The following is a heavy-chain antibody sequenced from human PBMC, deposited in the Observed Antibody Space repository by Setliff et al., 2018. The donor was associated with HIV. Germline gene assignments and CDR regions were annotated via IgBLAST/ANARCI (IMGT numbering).Heavy chain of an antibody. CDR3: GRNGCSGDSYFCDLDS. CDR2: IKPASGDT. J-gene: IGHJ4*02. Sequence: ASVKVSCKASGYSFSNYAIHWVRLAPGQRLEWMGWIKPASGDTQYSQKFQGRVTITRDTSASKVYMEVSRLKSEDTAVYFCGRNGCSGDSYFCDLDSWGQGTLVTVSS. V-gene: IGHV1-3*01. D-gene: IGHD2-21*02. CDR1: GYSFSNYA.